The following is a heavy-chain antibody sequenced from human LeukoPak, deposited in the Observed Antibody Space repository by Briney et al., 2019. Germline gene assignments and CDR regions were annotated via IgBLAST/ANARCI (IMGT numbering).Heavy chain of an antibody. V-gene: IGHV5-51*01. CDR3: ARFFIVREYYYRYLDY. Sequence: GQALTFSSTGYGYSFTSYWMGWVGQMHGQGLGWMGFIYACGTDTRCSPSCQGQVTISADNSISTAYLKWSSLQASDPAMYYCARFFIVREYYYRYLDYWGQGTLVTVSS. CDR2: IYACGTDT. CDR1: GYSFTSYW. J-gene: IGHJ4*02. D-gene: IGHD3-16*02.